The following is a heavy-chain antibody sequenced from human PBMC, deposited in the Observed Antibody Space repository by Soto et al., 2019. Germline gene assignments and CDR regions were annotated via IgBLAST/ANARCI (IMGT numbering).Heavy chain of an antibody. CDR2: IYYSGST. CDR1: GGSISSGGYY. Sequence: QVQLQESGPGLVKPSQTLSLTCTVSGGSISSGGYYWSWIRQHPGKGLEWIGYIYYSGSTYYNPSLKSRVTISVDTSKNQFSLKLSAVTAADTAVYYCARDSRLYDILTGYYTFGYFDYWGQGTLVTVSS. CDR3: ARDSRLYDILTGYYTFGYFDY. V-gene: IGHV4-31*03. D-gene: IGHD3-9*01. J-gene: IGHJ4*02.